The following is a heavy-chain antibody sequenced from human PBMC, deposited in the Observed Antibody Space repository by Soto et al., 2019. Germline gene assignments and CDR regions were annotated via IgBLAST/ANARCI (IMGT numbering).Heavy chain of an antibody. Sequence: GGSLRLSCVASGFTFSNYAMTWVRQGPGKGLEWVSAISGSGGSAYYADSVKGRFTISRDNSKNTLYLQMNSLRADDSGVYYCAKDPYSGVLVPVAIGFDPWGPGTLVTVSS. J-gene: IGHJ5*02. D-gene: IGHD2-2*01. CDR3: AKDPYSGVLVPVAIGFDP. CDR1: GFTFSNYA. CDR2: ISGSGGSA. V-gene: IGHV3-23*01.